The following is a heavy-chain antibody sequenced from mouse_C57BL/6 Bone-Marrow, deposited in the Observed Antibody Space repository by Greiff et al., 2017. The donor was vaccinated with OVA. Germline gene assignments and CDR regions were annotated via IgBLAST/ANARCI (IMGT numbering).Heavy chain of an antibody. J-gene: IGHJ2*01. CDR2: IYPRSGNT. D-gene: IGHD2-1*01. Sequence: QVQLQQSGAELARPGASVKLSCKASGYTFTSYGISWVKQRTGQGLEWIGEIYPRSGNTYYNEKFKGKATLTADKSSSTAYMELRSLTSEDSAVYFCARTGRSVYYGNSLDYWGQGTTLTVSS. CDR1: GYTFTSYG. CDR3: ARTGRSVYYGNSLDY. V-gene: IGHV1-81*01.